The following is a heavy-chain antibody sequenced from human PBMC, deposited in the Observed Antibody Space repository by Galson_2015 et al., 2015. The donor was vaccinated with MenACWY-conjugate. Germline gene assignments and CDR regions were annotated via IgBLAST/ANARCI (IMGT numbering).Heavy chain of an antibody. CDR1: GFTFSTFM. J-gene: IGHJ4*02. V-gene: IGHV3-21*01. CDR3: ARGQPPDYYDFDY. CDR2: ISSSGAYI. D-gene: IGHD3-22*01. Sequence: SLRLSCAASGFTFSTFMMNWVRQAPGKGLEWVSTISSSGAYIYYADSVKGRFTVSRDNTKQTLSLQMDSLTVDDTADYYCARGQPPDYYDFDYWGQGTFVTVSS.